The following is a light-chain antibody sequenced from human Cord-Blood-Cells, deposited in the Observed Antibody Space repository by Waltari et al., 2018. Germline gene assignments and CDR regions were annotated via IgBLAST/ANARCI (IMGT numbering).Light chain of an antibody. CDR2: EGS. V-gene: IGLV2-23*01. J-gene: IGLJ3*02. Sequence: QSALTQPASVSGSPGQSITISCTGTSSDVGSYNLVPWYQPHPGKAPKLRIYEGSKRPSGVSNRLSGSKSGNTASRTISGLQAEDEADYYCCSYAGSSTWVFGGGTKLTVL. CDR3: CSYAGSSTWV. CDR1: SSDVGSYNL.